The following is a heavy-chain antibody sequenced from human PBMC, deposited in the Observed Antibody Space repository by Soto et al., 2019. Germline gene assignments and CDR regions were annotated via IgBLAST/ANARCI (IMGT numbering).Heavy chain of an antibody. D-gene: IGHD5-18*01. CDR2: VNHGGTS. J-gene: IGHJ5*02. V-gene: IGHV4-34*01. Sequence: SETLSLTCAVHGGSFSGYYWDWIRQPPGKGLEWIGEVNHGGTSNYNPSLKGRAIISVDTSKNQFSLKLSSVTAADTAVYYCASLKLGYSTFDPWGQGTLVTVSS. CDR3: ASLKLGYSTFDP. CDR1: GGSFSGYY.